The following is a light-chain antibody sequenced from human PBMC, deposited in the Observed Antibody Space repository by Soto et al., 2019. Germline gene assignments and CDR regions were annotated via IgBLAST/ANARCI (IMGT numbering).Light chain of an antibody. CDR1: QTVNGNY. CDR3: QQCGSLPVR. J-gene: IGKJ1*01. Sequence: ETVLTQSPGTLSLSPGERATLSCRASQTVNGNYLGWYQQKPGQAPRLLIYGTSSRPPGIPDRFSGSGSGTDFTLTISRLEPEDFAVYYCQQCGSLPVRFGQGTRVEIK. CDR2: GTS. V-gene: IGKV3-20*01.